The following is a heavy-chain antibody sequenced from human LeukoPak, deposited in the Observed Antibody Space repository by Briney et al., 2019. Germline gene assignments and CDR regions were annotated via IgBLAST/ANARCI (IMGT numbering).Heavy chain of an antibody. CDR3: ARRRDTAEYYFDY. D-gene: IGHD5-18*01. V-gene: IGHV4-59*08. CDR1: GGSISSYY. J-gene: IGHJ4*02. CDR2: IYYSGST. Sequence: SETLSLTCNVSGGSISSYYWSWIRQPPGKGLEWIGYIYYSGSTNYDPSLKSRVTISVDTSKNQFSLKLSSVTAADTAVYYCARRRDTAEYYFDYWGQGTLVTVSS.